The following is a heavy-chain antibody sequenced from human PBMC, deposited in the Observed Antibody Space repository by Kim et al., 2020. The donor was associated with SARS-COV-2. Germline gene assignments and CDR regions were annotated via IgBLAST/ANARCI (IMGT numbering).Heavy chain of an antibody. CDR3: ATPLPAAKDGAGY. V-gene: IGHV4-39*01. Sequence: YNPSLKSRVTISVDTSKNQFSLKLSSVTAADTAVYYCATPLPAAKDGAGYWGQGTLVTVSS. J-gene: IGHJ4*02. D-gene: IGHD2-2*01.